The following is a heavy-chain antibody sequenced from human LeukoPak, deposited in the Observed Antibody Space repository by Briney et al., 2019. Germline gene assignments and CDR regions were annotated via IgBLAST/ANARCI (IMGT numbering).Heavy chain of an antibody. CDR3: VRDRVVVTATFDC. J-gene: IGHJ4*02. Sequence: PGGSLRLPCSASGFTFSGYAMHWVRQAPGKGLEYVSGIPSNGGTTYYADSVKGRFTISRDNSKNTLYLQMSSLRAEDTAVYFCVRDRVVVTATFDCWGQGTLVTVSS. D-gene: IGHD2-21*02. CDR1: GFTFSGYA. V-gene: IGHV3-64D*06. CDR2: IPSNGGTT.